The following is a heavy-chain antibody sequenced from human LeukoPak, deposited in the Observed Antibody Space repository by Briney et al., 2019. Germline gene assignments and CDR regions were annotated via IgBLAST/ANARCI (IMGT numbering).Heavy chain of an antibody. D-gene: IGHD2-21*01. CDR2: ISAYNGNT. V-gene: IGHV1-18*01. CDR3: ARDTRIVVVIPGAFDI. J-gene: IGHJ3*02. CDR1: GYTFTSYG. Sequence: ASVKVSCKASGYTFTSYGISWVRRAPGQGLEWMGWISAYNGNTNYAQKLQGRVTMTTDTSTSTAYMELRSLRSDDTAVYYCARDTRIVVVIPGAFDIWGQGTMVTVSS.